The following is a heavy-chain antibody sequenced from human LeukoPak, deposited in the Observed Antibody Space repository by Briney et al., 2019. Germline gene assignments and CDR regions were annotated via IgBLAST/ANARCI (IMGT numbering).Heavy chain of an antibody. CDR1: GGSFSGYY. Sequence: SETLSLTCAVYGGSFSGYYWSWIRQPPGKGLEWIGEINHSGSTNYNPSLKSRVTISVDTSKNQFSLKLSSVTAADTAVYYCARVRGNYDFWSGYSVNRTDYWGQGTLVTVSS. V-gene: IGHV4-34*01. J-gene: IGHJ4*02. CDR2: INHSGST. CDR3: ARVRGNYDFWSGYSVNRTDY. D-gene: IGHD3-3*01.